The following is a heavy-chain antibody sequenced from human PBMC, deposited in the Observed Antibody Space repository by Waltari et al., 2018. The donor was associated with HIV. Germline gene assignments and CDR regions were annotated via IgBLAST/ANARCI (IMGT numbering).Heavy chain of an antibody. CDR2: LSGSGGST. CDR1: GFTFRNYG. V-gene: IGHV3-23*01. D-gene: IGHD1-1*01. CDR3: AIQYNPLNNYYYGMDV. J-gene: IGHJ6*02. Sequence: EVQLLESGGGLVQPGGSLRLYCVGSGFTFRNYGMTWVRQAPGKGLEWVSGLSGSGGSTHYADSVKGRFTISRDNSNNTSYLQMNSLRAEDTAVYYCAIQYNPLNNYYYGMDVWGQGTTVTVSS.